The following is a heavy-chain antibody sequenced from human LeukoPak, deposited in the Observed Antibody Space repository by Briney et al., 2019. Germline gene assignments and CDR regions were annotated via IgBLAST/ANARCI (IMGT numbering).Heavy chain of an antibody. J-gene: IGHJ4*02. CDR2: ISRSSAYI. D-gene: IGHD1-26*01. V-gene: IGHV3-21*04. CDR1: GFTLSSYS. Sequence: TTGGSLRLSCAASGFTLSSYSMNWVRQAPGKGLEWVSSISRSSAYIYYADSVKGRFTISRDNSKNTLYLQMNSLRAEDTAVYYCANSGSYRSFDYWGQGTLVTVSS. CDR3: ANSGSYRSFDY.